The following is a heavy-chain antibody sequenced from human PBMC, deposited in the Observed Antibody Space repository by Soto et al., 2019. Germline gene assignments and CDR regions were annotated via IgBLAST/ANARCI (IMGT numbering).Heavy chain of an antibody. CDR3: ASVATYCSGGSCPPGY. CDR2: IIPIFGTA. V-gene: IGHV1-69*12. Sequence: QVQLVQSGAEVKKPGSSVKVSCKASGGTFSSYAISWVRQAPGQGLEWMGGIIPIFGTANYAQKFQGRVTITANESTSTAYMELSSLRSENTAVYSCASVATYCSGGSCPPGYWGQGTLVTVSS. CDR1: GGTFSSYA. J-gene: IGHJ4*02. D-gene: IGHD2-15*01.